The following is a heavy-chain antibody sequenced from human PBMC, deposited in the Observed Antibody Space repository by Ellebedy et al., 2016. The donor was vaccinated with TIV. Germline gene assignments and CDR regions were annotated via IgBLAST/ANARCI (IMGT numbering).Heavy chain of an antibody. D-gene: IGHD6-13*01. CDR2: ASAYGST. CDR1: GFTYTDYA. Sequence: GESLKISXAASGFTYTDYAMSWVRRAPGKGLEWVATASAYGSTYYAESVRGRFTVSRDNSKKTMYLQINNLNAADTAIYYCAKDLAFVAAAQGSVFDVWGQGTRVTVSS. CDR3: AKDLAFVAAAQGSVFDV. J-gene: IGHJ3*01. V-gene: IGHV3-23*01.